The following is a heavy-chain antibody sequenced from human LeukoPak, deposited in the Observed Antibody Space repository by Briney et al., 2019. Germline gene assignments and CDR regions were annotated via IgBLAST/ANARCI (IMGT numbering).Heavy chain of an antibody. CDR2: ISASGGST. CDR1: GFTLSSYA. D-gene: IGHD3-10*01. CDR3: AKVMKGSERLTMVRGVIIKTAGLYYMDV. J-gene: IGHJ6*03. Sequence: GGSLRLSCAASGFTLSSYAMSWVRQAPGKGLEWVASISASGGSTNYADSVKGRFTISRDNSKNTVYLQMNSLRAEDTAVYYCAKVMKGSERLTMVRGVIIKTAGLYYMDVWGKGTTVTVSS. V-gene: IGHV3-23*01.